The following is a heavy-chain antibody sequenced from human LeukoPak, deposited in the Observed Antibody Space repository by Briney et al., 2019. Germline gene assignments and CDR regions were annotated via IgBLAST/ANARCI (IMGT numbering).Heavy chain of an antibody. D-gene: IGHD3-9*01. CDR1: GGTYSSYA. CDR2: IIPIFGTA. J-gene: IGHJ6*03. V-gene: IGHV1-69*13. CDR3: ARAPLDYDILTGYYRVYYYYMDV. Sequence: SVKVSCKASGGTYSSYAISWVRQAPGQGLEWMGGIIPIFGTANYAQKFQGRVTITADESTSTAYMELSSLRSEDTAVYYCARAPLDYDILTGYYRVYYYYMDVWGKGTTVTVSS.